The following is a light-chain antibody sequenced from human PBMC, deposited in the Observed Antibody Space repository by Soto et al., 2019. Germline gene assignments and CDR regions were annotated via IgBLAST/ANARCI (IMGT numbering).Light chain of an antibody. Sequence: ETVLTQSPATLSLSPGERATLSCRARRSISSYLAWYQDKPGQAHRLLIYEVPNRATGTQARFSGSGSGTDFTFDIRSLEPEDFAVYYCKQRNNWPLKVGGWTKVDI. CDR3: KQRNNWPLK. CDR2: EVP. CDR1: RSISSY. V-gene: IGKV3-11*01. J-gene: IGKJ4*02.